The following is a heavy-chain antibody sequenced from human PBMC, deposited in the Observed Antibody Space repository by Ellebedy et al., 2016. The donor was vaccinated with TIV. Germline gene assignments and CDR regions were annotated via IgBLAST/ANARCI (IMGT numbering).Heavy chain of an antibody. Sequence: PGGSLRLSCAASGFTFSSYGMHWVRQAPGKGLEWVAVISYDGSNKFYADSVKGRFTISRDNSKNTLYLQMNSLRVEDTAVYYCARGAGPLDYWGQGTLVTVSS. V-gene: IGHV3-30*03. CDR3: ARGAGPLDY. CDR1: GFTFSSYG. CDR2: ISYDGSNK. J-gene: IGHJ4*02.